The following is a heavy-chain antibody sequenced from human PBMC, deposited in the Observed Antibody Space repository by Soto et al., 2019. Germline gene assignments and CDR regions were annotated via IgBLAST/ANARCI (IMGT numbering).Heavy chain of an antibody. D-gene: IGHD3-22*01. V-gene: IGHV4-39*01. CDR1: GGSISTSRYY. CDR2: LYYSGST. J-gene: IGHJ6*02. Sequence: SETLSLTCTVSGGSISTSRYYWGWIRQPPGKGMEWIGSLYYSGSTYYNPSLKSLVTIFVDTSKNQFSLKLSSVTAADTAVYYCARRLYYDSSGFEGGGMDVWGQGTTVT. CDR3: ARRLYYDSSGFEGGGMDV.